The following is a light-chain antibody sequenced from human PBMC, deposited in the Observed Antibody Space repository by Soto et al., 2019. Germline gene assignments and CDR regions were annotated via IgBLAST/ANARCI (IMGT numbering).Light chain of an antibody. CDR3: QQYKSHSQIT. Sequence: DIQMTQSPSTLSASVGDRVTITCRASQSISSWLAWYQQKPGKAPKLLIYDASSLESGVPSRFSGSGSGTEFTLTISSLQPDDFATYYCQQYKSHSQITFGQGTRLEIK. CDR1: QSISSW. J-gene: IGKJ5*01. V-gene: IGKV1-5*01. CDR2: DAS.